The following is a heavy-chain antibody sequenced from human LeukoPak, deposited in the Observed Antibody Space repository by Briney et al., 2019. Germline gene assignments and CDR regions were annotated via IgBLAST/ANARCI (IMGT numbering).Heavy chain of an antibody. CDR1: GGSISSYY. J-gene: IGHJ5*02. CDR3: ARALYYDFWSGYNSWFDP. D-gene: IGHD3-3*01. V-gene: IGHV4-59*01. CDR2: IYYSGST. Sequence: KPSETLSLTCTVSGGSISSYYWSWIRQPPGKGLEWIGYIYYSGSTNYNPSLKSRVTISVDTSKNQFSLKLSSVTAADTAVYYCARALYYDFWSGYNSWFDPWGQGTLVTVSS.